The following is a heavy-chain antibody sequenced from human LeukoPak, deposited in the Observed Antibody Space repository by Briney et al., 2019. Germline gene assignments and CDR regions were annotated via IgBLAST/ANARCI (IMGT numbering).Heavy chain of an antibody. CDR1: GFTFSSYW. J-gene: IGHJ4*02. CDR2: ISGSGGST. Sequence: GGSLRLSCAASGFTFSSYWMHWVRQAPGKGLEWVSVISGSGGSTYYADSVKGRFTVSRDNSKNTLYLQMNSLRAEDTAVYYCAKSPLVYYFDYWGQGTLVTVSS. CDR3: AKSPLVYYFDY. V-gene: IGHV3-23*01. D-gene: IGHD5/OR15-5a*01.